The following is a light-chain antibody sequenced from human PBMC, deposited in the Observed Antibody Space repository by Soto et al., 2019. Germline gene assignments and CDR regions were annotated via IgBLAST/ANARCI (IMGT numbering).Light chain of an antibody. CDR2: DAS. Sequence: DIQMTQSPSSLSASVGDRVTITCQASQDISNYLNWYQQKPGKAPKLLIYDASNLETGVPSRFSGSGSGTYFTVTISSLPTEDIATYYWQQYDNLPLTFGGGTKVEIK. J-gene: IGKJ4*01. V-gene: IGKV1-33*01. CDR3: QQYDNLPLT. CDR1: QDISNY.